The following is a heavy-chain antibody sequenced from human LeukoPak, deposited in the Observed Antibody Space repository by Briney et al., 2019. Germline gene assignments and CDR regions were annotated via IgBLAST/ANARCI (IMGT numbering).Heavy chain of an antibody. J-gene: IGHJ4*02. CDR2: IFYRSKWYN. CDR1: GDSVSSNSAA. D-gene: IGHD2-21*02. V-gene: IGHV6-1*01. CDR3: ARDSVVTATGGFFDH. Sequence: SQTLSLTCAISGDSVSSNSAAWNWIRQSPSRGLEWLGRIFYRSKWYNDYAVSVKSRISINPDTSKNQFSLQLNSVTPEDTAVYYCARDSVVTATGGFFDHWGQGTLVTVPS.